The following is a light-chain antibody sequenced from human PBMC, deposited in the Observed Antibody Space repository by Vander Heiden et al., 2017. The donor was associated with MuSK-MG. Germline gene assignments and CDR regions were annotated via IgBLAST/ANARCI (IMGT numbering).Light chain of an antibody. CDR2: YDS. CDR3: QVWDSSSDHWV. Sequence: SYLLTQPPSVSVAPGKTARITCGGNNIGSKSVHWYQQKPGQEPVRVIVYDSDRPSGIPERFSCYNSGNNATLPTSRVEAGDESDDYCQVWDSSSDHWVFGGGTKFTVL. J-gene: IGLJ2*01. V-gene: IGLV3-21*04. CDR1: NIGSKS.